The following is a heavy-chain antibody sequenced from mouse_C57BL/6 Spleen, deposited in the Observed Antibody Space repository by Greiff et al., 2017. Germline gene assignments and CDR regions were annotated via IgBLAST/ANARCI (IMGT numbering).Heavy chain of an antibody. CDR2: INPNNGGT. CDR3: ASSSKGFAY. V-gene: IGHV1-26*01. Sequence: EVQLQQSGPELVKPGASVKISCKASGYTFTDYYMNWVKQSHGKSLEWIGDINPNNGGTSYNQKFKGKATLTVDKSSSTAYMELRSLTSEDSAVYYCASSSKGFAYWGQGTLVTVSA. J-gene: IGHJ3*01. CDR1: GYTFTDYY.